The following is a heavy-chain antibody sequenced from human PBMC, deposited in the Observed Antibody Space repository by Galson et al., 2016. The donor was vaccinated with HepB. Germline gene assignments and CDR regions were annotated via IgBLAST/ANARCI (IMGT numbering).Heavy chain of an antibody. V-gene: IGHV3-23*01. CDR1: GFTFSSYA. CDR3: ARNVHTSLIGSGWAFDL. CDR2: ISGSAGST. D-gene: IGHD3-9*01. Sequence: SLRLSCAASGFTFSSYAMNWVRQPPGKGLEWVSGISGSAGSTYYADSVKGRFTISRDNSMNTVYLQMNSLRPEDTAVYYCARNVHTSLIGSGWAFDLWGQGTRVTVSS. J-gene: IGHJ3*01.